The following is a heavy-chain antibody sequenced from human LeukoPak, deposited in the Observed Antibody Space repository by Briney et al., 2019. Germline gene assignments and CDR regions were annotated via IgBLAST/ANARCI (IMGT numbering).Heavy chain of an antibody. Sequence: ASVQVSCKASGYTFTSYYMHWVRQAPGQGLEWMGITNPSGGSTSYAQKFQGRVTMTRDTSTSTVYMELSSLRSEDTAVYYCARDPAAGEYYFDYWGQGTLVTVSS. V-gene: IGHV1-46*01. D-gene: IGHD6-13*01. J-gene: IGHJ4*02. CDR2: TNPSGGST. CDR1: GYTFTSYY. CDR3: ARDPAAGEYYFDY.